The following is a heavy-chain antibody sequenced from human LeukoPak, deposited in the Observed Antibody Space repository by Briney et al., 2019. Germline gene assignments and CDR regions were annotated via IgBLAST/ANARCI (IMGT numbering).Heavy chain of an antibody. CDR1: GFTFSSYA. V-gene: IGHV3-23*01. CDR2: ISGSGGST. J-gene: IGHJ6*03. CDR3: AKTPGDSSGYYYYYYYMDV. D-gene: IGHD3-22*01. Sequence: GGSLRLSCAASGFTFSSYAMSWVRQAPGKGLEWVSAISGSGGSTYYADSVKGRFTISRDNSKKTLYMQMNSLRAEDTAVYYCAKTPGDSSGYYYYYYYMDVWGKGTTVTVSS.